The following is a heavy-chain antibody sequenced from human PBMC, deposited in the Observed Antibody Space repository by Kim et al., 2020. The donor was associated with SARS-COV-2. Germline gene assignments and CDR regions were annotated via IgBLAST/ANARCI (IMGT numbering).Heavy chain of an antibody. Sequence: SETLSLTCTVSGGSISSYYWSWIRQPPGKGLEWIGYIYYSGSTNYNPSLKSRVTISVDTSKNQFSLKLSSVTAADTAVYYCARGASRYFDWSPFDYWGQGTLVTVSS. V-gene: IGHV4-59*01. CDR3: ARGASRYFDWSPFDY. D-gene: IGHD3-9*01. J-gene: IGHJ4*02. CDR1: GGSISSYY. CDR2: IYYSGST.